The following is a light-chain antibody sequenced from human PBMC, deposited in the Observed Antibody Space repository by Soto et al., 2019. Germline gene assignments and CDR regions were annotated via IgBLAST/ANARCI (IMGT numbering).Light chain of an antibody. J-gene: IGKJ4*01. CDR2: DTS. CDR3: QQYNNWPLT. Sequence: EIVMTQSSATLSVSPGERATLSCRASQSISSNLAWYQQKPGQAPRLLIYDTSMRATGIPARFSGSGSGTEFTLTISSLQSEDFAVYYCQQYNNWPLTSGGGTKVEI. CDR1: QSISSN. V-gene: IGKV3-15*01.